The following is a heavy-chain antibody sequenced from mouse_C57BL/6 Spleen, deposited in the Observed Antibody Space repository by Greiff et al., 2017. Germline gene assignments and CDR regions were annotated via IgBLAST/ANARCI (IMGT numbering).Heavy chain of an antibody. CDR2: IHPNSGST. CDR3: ARYYGSSYGYFDV. D-gene: IGHD1-1*01. Sequence: VQLQQPGAELVKPGASVKLSCKASGYTFTSYWMHWVKQRPGQGLEWIGMIHPNSGSTNYNEKFKSKATLTVDNSSSTAYMQLISLTSEDSAVYYCARYYGSSYGYFDVWGTWTTVTVSS. V-gene: IGHV1-64*01. J-gene: IGHJ1*03. CDR1: GYTFTSYW.